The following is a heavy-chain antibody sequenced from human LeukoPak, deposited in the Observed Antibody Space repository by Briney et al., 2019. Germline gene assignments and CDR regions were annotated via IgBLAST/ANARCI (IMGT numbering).Heavy chain of an antibody. CDR2: IYHSGST. CDR3: ARDGTMVRGVTRVSPRQETRYYYYGMDV. CDR1: GGPISSGGYS. Sequence: NPSQTPSLTCAVSGGPISSGGYSWSWIRQPPGKGLEWIGYIYHSGSTYYNPSLKSRVTISVDRSKNQFSLKLSSVTAADTAVYYCARDGTMVRGVTRVSPRQETRYYYYGMDVWGQGTTVTVSS. J-gene: IGHJ6*02. V-gene: IGHV4-30-2*01. D-gene: IGHD3-10*01.